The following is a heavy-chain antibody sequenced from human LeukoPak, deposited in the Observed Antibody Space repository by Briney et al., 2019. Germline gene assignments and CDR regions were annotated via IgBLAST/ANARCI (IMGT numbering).Heavy chain of an antibody. Sequence: GGSLRLSCAASGFTVSSNYMSWVRQAPGKGLEWVSAISGSGGSTYYADSVKGRFTISRDNSKNTLYLQMNSLRVEDTAVYYCAKGRSWDIAAAGTTDYWGQGTLVTVSS. CDR3: AKGRSWDIAAAGTTDY. D-gene: IGHD6-13*01. CDR1: GFTVSSNY. V-gene: IGHV3-23*01. J-gene: IGHJ4*02. CDR2: ISGSGGST.